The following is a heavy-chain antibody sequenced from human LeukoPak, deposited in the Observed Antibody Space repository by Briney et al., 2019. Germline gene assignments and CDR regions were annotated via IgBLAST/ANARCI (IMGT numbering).Heavy chain of an antibody. D-gene: IGHD3-22*01. CDR3: ARGDSSGYYYIS. Sequence: SVKVSCKAAGDTISAYSLNWVRQAPGQGLEWMGGIIPIFGTANYAQKFQGRVTITADKSTSTAYMELSSLRSEDTAVYYCARGDSSGYYYISWGQGTLVTVSS. CDR1: GDTISAYS. J-gene: IGHJ4*02. CDR2: IIPIFGTA. V-gene: IGHV1-69*06.